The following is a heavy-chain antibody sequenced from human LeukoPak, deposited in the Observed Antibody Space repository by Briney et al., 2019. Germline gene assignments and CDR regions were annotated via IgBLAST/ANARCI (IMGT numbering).Heavy chain of an antibody. CDR1: GFTVSSNY. Sequence: PGGSLRLSCAASGFTVSSNYMSWVRQAPGKGLEWVSVIYSGGSTYYADSVKGRFTISRDNSTNTLYLQMNSLRAEDTAVYYCARAPFYGDFFFDYWGQGTLVTVSS. D-gene: IGHD4-17*01. V-gene: IGHV3-53*01. J-gene: IGHJ4*02. CDR3: ARAPFYGDFFFDY. CDR2: IYSGGST.